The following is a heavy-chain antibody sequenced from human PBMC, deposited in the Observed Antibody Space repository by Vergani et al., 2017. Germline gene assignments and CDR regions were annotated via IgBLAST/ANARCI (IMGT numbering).Heavy chain of an antibody. CDR3: ARLSYYYDSSGAFDI. CDR2: IDPSDSYT. V-gene: IGHV5-10-1*01. Sequence: EVQLVQSGAEVKKPGESLKISCKGSGYSFTSYWIGWVRQMPGKGLEWMGRIDPSDSYTNYSPSFQGHVTISADKSISTAYLQWSSLKASDTAMYYCARLSYYYDSSGAFDIWGQGTMVTVSS. D-gene: IGHD3-22*01. CDR1: GYSFTSYW. J-gene: IGHJ3*02.